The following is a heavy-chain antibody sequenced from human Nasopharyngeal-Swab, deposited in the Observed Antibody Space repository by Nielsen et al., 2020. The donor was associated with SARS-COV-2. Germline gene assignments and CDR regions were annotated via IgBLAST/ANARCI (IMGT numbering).Heavy chain of an antibody. D-gene: IGHD2-21*01. Sequence: GESLKISCAASGFTFNYFGMHWVRQASGKGLEWVAFISYEGSIRNYIDSVKGRFTVSRDSSKNTVYLQMDSLRPDDTAVYFCAKSMAYFQLSGTYNLDFWGQGTLVTVSS. CDR3: AKSMAYFQLSGTYNLDF. CDR2: ISYEGSIR. CDR1: GFTFNYFG. V-gene: IGHV3-30*18. J-gene: IGHJ4*02.